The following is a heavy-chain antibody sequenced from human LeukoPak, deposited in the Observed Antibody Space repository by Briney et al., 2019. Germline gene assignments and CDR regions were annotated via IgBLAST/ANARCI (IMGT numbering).Heavy chain of an antibody. CDR1: GYTFTGYY. Sequence: GASVNPSCKASGYTFTGYYMHSVRQAPGHGLECLGWINPNSGGTNYAQKYQGRVTMTRDTSISTAYMELSRLRSDDTAVYYCARESEWELLVSAFDIWGQGTMVTVSS. CDR2: INPNSGGT. D-gene: IGHD1-26*01. CDR3: ARESEWELLVSAFDI. J-gene: IGHJ3*02. V-gene: IGHV1-2*02.